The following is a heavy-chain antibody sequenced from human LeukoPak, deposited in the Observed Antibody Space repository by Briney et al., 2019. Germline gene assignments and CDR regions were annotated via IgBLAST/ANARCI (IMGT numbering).Heavy chain of an antibody. CDR3: ARFSGYIYGYDY. CDR1: GGSISSSSSY. J-gene: IGHJ4*02. CDR2: TYNSWRN. V-gene: IGHV4-39*01. Sequence: SETLSLTCTVSGGSISSSSSYWGWIRQPPGKGLEWTGTTYNSWRNYYNPSLKSRVTISGDTSKNQFSLKVTSVTAADTAVYYCARFSGYIYGYDYWGQGTLVTVSS. D-gene: IGHD5-18*01.